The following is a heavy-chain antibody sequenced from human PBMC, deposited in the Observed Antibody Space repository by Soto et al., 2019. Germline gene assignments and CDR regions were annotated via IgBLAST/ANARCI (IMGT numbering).Heavy chain of an antibody. CDR2: ISAYNGNT. D-gene: IGHD1-7*01. V-gene: IGHV1-18*01. Sequence: GASVKVSCKASGYTFTSYGISWVRQAPGQGLEWMGWISAYNGNTNYAQKLQGRVTMTTDTSTSTAYMELRSLRSDDTAVYYCARGLTGTTGDDWFDPWGQGTLVTVSS. CDR3: ARGLTGTTGDDWFDP. J-gene: IGHJ5*02. CDR1: GYTFTSYG.